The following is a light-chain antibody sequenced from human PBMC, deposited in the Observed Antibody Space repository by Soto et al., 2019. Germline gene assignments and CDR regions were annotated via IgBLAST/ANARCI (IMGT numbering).Light chain of an antibody. CDR1: QSISSSY. CDR3: QKYASSPYT. CDR2: GAS. Sequence: EIVLTQSPGTLSVSPGERATLSCRASQSISSSYLAWYQQKPGQAPRLLIYGASRRATGIPDRFSGRESGTDFTLTITTLEPEDSAVYFCQKYASSPYTFGQGTKVDIK. J-gene: IGKJ2*01. V-gene: IGKV3-20*01.